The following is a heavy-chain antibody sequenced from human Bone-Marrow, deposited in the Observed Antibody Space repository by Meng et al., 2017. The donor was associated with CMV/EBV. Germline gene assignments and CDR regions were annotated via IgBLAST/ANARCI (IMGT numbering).Heavy chain of an antibody. CDR2: IIPIFGTA. V-gene: IGHV1-69*05. Sequence: SVKVSCKASGYTFTTYGISWVRQAPGQGLEWMGGIIPIFGTANYAQKFQDRVTITTDDSTYTAYLELSSLRSDDTAVFYCARDRSKGGLFDYWGQGTLVTVSS. CDR1: GYTFTTYG. J-gene: IGHJ4*02. CDR3: ARDRSKGGLFDY. D-gene: IGHD3-16*01.